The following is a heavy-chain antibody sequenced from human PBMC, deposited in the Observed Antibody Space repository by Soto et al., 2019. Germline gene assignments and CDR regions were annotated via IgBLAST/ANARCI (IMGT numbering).Heavy chain of an antibody. CDR3: ARDWGYYYDSSGYYPNYFDY. CDR1: GFTFSSYS. Sequence: EVQLVESGGGLVKPGGSLRLSCAASGFTFSSYSMNWVRQAPGKGLEWVSSISSSSSYIYYADSVKGRFTISRDNAKNSLYLQMNSLRAEDTAVYYCARDWGYYYDSSGYYPNYFDYWGQGTLVTVSS. J-gene: IGHJ4*02. V-gene: IGHV3-21*01. CDR2: ISSSSSYI. D-gene: IGHD3-22*01.